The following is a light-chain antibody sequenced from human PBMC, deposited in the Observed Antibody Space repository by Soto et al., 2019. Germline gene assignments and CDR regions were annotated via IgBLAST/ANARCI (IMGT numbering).Light chain of an antibody. CDR2: GAS. Sequence: EIVMTQSPATLSVSPGERATLSCRTSQSVSSNLAWYQQKRGQAPRLLIYGASNRATGIPDRFSGSGSGTDFTLTISRLEPEDFAVYHCQQRSNWITFGQGTRLEIK. CDR1: QSVSSN. CDR3: QQRSNWIT. J-gene: IGKJ5*01. V-gene: IGKV3D-20*02.